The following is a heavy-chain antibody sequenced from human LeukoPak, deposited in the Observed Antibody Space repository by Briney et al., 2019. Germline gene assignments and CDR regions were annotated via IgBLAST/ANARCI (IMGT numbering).Heavy chain of an antibody. CDR3: ARGGYEAFDI. CDR2: GYYSGST. D-gene: IGHD3-16*01. V-gene: IGHV4-39*07. Sequence: SETLSLTCTVSGGAISSSTYYWGWIRQPPGKGLEWIGTGYYSGSTYYNPSLKSRLTISVDTSKNQFSLKLSSVTAADTAVYYCARGGYEAFDIWGQGTMVTVSS. J-gene: IGHJ3*02. CDR1: GGAISSSTYY.